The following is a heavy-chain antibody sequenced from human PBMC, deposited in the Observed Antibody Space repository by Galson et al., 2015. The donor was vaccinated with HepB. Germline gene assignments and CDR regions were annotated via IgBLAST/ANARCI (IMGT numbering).Heavy chain of an antibody. CDR1: GYTFTSYG. D-gene: IGHD2-2*01. CDR2: ISAYNGNT. CDR3: ARDWTPVGYCSSTSCYGRGWFDP. V-gene: IGHV1-18*01. Sequence: QSGAEVKKPGASVKVSCKASGYTFTSYGISWVRQAPGQGLEWMGWISAYNGNTNYAQKLQGRVTMTTDTSTSTAYMELRSLRSDDTAVYYCARDWTPVGYCSSTSCYGRGWFDPWGQGTLVTVSS. J-gene: IGHJ5*02.